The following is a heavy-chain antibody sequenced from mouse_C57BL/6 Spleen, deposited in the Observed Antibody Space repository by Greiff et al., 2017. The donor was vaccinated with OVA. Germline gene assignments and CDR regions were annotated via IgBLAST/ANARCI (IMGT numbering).Heavy chain of an antibody. D-gene: IGHD2-4*01. CDR1: GYAFSSSW. V-gene: IGHV1-82*01. Sequence: QVQLQQSGPELVKPGASVKISCKASGYAFSSSWMNWVKQRPGKGLEWIGRIYPGDGDTNYNGKFKGKATLTADKSSSTTYMQLSSLTSEDSAVYFCARSDYDAFAYWGQGTLVTVSA. CDR2: IYPGDGDT. CDR3: ARSDYDAFAY. J-gene: IGHJ3*01.